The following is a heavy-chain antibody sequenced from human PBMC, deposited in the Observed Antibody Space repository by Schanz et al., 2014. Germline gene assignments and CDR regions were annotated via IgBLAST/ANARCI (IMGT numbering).Heavy chain of an antibody. J-gene: IGHJ4*02. V-gene: IGHV3-23*01. Sequence: EQVLESGGGFVQPGGSLRLSCATSGFTFTTFAMTWVRQAPGKGLEWVSGISDRGDGTNYGDSVRGRFTISRDNSRKTVYLQMKNVGVDDTATYYCVKTDAGWRFDYWGQGTLVIVSS. CDR2: ISDRGDGT. CDR3: VKTDAGWRFDY. CDR1: GFTFTTFA. D-gene: IGHD6-19*01.